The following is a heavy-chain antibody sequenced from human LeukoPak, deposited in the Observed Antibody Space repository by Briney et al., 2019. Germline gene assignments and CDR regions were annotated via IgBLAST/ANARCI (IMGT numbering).Heavy chain of an antibody. J-gene: IGHJ4*02. CDR3: AKGGSPAATRIRDFDY. Sequence: GGSLRLSCAASGFTFSSYAMSWVRQAPGKGLEWVSAISGSGGSTYYADSVKGRFTISRDNSKNTLYLQMNSLRAEDTAVYYCAKGGSPAATRIRDFDYWGQGTLVTVSS. D-gene: IGHD2-2*01. CDR1: GFTFSSYA. CDR2: ISGSGGST. V-gene: IGHV3-23*01.